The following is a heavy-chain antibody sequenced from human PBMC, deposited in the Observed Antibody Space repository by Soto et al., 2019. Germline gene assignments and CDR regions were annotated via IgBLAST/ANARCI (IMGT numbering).Heavy chain of an antibody. D-gene: IGHD6-19*01. CDR1: GFTFSSYG. Sequence: GGSLRLSCAASGFTFSSYGMHWVRQAPGKGLEWVAVIWYDGSNKYYADSVKGRFPISRDNSKNTLYLQMNSLRAEDTAVYYCARDRGAVAHYYYYGMDVWGQGTTVTVSS. V-gene: IGHV3-33*01. CDR2: IWYDGSNK. CDR3: ARDRGAVAHYYYYGMDV. J-gene: IGHJ6*02.